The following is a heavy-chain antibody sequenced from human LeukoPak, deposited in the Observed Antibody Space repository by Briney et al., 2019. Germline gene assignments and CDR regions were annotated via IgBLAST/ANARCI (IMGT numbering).Heavy chain of an antibody. D-gene: IGHD2-8*01. CDR1: GYTFTGYY. J-gene: IGHJ3*02. Sequence: ASVKVSCKASGYTFTGYYMHWVRQAPGQGLEWMGWINPNSGGTNYAQKFQGRVTMTRDTSISTAYMALSRLRSDDTAVYYCAKCALNGDPYDAFDMWGQGTMVTVSS. V-gene: IGHV1-2*02. CDR3: AKCALNGDPYDAFDM. CDR2: INPNSGGT.